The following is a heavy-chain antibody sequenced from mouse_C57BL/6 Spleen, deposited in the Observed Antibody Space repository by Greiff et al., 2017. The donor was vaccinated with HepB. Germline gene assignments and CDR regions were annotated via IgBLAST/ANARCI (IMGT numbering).Heavy chain of an antibody. J-gene: IGHJ3*01. V-gene: IGHV1-80*01. CDR3: ARNDYGSSPPFAY. D-gene: IGHD1-1*01. CDR1: GYAFSSYW. Sequence: VQLQQSGAELVKPGASVKISCKASGYAFSSYWMNWVKQRPGKGLEWIGQIYPGDGDTNYNGKFKGKATLTADKSSSTAYMQLSSLTSEDSAVYFCARNDYGSSPPFAYWGQGTLVTVSA. CDR2: IYPGDGDT.